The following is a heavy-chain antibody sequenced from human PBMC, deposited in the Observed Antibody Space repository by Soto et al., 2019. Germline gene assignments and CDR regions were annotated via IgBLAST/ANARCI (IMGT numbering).Heavy chain of an antibody. CDR3: ARNFERAKLRAFEL. Sequence: QVQLQQWGAGLLKPSATLSRTCAVYGGSLTGYSWRWIRQLPGMGLEWIGEISHKGRTNYNPTLGGRVTIYIDKSNNQFFLTLRAVTAADTAVYYWARNFERAKLRAFELWGQGNLGIVS. CDR1: GGSLTGYS. J-gene: IGHJ3*01. D-gene: IGHD1-1*01. CDR2: ISHKGRT. V-gene: IGHV4-34*02.